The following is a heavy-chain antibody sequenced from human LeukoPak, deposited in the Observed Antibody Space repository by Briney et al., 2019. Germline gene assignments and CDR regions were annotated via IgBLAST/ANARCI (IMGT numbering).Heavy chain of an antibody. D-gene: IGHD2-15*01. CDR3: ARGYCSGGGCYTGEYLPH. Sequence: GASVKVSCKASGYTFTNFEINWVRQVAGQGLEWMGWMRPNSGETVNVQKFQGRVTMTRDISTSTAYMELTGLRSDDTAVYFCARGYCSGGGCYTGEYLPHWGQGTLVTVSS. J-gene: IGHJ1*01. CDR1: GYTFTNFE. V-gene: IGHV1-8*02. CDR2: MRPNSGET.